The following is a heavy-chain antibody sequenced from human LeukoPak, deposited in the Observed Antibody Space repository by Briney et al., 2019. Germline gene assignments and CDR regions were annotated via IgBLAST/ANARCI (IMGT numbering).Heavy chain of an antibody. CDR1: GGSISSGDYY. CDR2: IYYSGST. D-gene: IGHD6-13*01. J-gene: IGHJ4*02. Sequence: PSETLSLTCTDSGGSISSGDYYWSWIRQHPGKGLEWIGYIYYSGSTYYNPSLKSRVTISVDTSKNQFSLKLTSVTAADTAVYYCARAPPRGSSWYFDYWGQGALVTVSS. V-gene: IGHV4-31*03. CDR3: ARAPPRGSSWYFDY.